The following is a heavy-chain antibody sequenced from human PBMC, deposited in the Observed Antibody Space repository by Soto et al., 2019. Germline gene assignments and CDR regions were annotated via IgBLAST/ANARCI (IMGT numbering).Heavy chain of an antibody. CDR2: IYHSGSS. CDR3: ARQLFSSDYFYYFDY. J-gene: IGHJ4*02. V-gene: IGHV4-38-2*02. Sequence: SETLPLTCTVSGYSISSGYYWGWIRQPPGKGLEWIGSIYHSGSSYYNPSLKSRVTILVDTSKNQFSLKLSSVTAADTAVYNCARQLFSSDYFYYFDYWGQGALVTVSS. D-gene: IGHD6-19*01. CDR1: GYSISSGYY.